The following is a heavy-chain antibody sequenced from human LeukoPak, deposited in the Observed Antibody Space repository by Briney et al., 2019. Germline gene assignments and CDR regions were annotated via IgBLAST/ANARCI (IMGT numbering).Heavy chain of an antibody. J-gene: IGHJ1*01. Sequence: GGSLRLSCAASGFTFSSYGMSWVRQAPGKGLEWVANIKQDGSEKYYVDSVKGRFTISRDNAKNSLYLQMNSLRAEDTAVYYCARARRPSSYLGFQLWGQGTLVTVSS. CDR2: IKQDGSEK. CDR1: GFTFSSYG. D-gene: IGHD6-13*01. CDR3: ARARRPSSYLGFQL. V-gene: IGHV3-7*01.